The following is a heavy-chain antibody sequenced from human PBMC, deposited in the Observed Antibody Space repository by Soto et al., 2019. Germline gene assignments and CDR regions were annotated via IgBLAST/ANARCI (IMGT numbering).Heavy chain of an antibody. J-gene: IGHJ4*02. D-gene: IGHD3-22*01. CDR1: GFTFSSYA. CDR3: ARVRTPSVTYYYDSSGYTSGYYFDY. V-gene: IGHV3-30-3*01. Sequence: GGSLRLSCAASGFTFSSYAMHWVRQTPGKGLEWVAVISYDGSNKYYADSVKGRFTISRDNSKNTLYLQMNSLRAEDTAVYYCARVRTPSVTYYYDSSGYTSGYYFDYWGQGTLVTAPQ. CDR2: ISYDGSNK.